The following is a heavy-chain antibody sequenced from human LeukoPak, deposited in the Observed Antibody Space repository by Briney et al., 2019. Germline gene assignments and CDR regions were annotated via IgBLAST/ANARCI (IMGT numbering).Heavy chain of an antibody. J-gene: IGHJ5*02. V-gene: IGHV3-23*01. D-gene: IGHD5-18*01. CDR3: AKALLAAMVNNWFDP. Sequence: GGSLRLSCAASGFTFSSYAMSRVRQAPGKGLEWVSAVSGSGGSTYYADSVKGRFTISRDNSKNTLYLQMNSLRAEDTAVYYCAKALLAAMVNNWFDPWGQGTLVTVSS. CDR2: VSGSGGST. CDR1: GFTFSSYA.